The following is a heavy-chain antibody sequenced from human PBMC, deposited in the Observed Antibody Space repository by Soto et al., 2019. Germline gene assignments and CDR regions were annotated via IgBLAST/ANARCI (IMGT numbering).Heavy chain of an antibody. CDR1: GGTFSSYA. J-gene: IGHJ6*02. CDR2: IIPIFGTA. V-gene: IGHV1-69*13. Sequence: ASVKVSCKASGGTFSSYAISWVRQAPGQGLEWMGGIIPIFGTANYAQKFQGRVTITADESTSTAYMELSSLRSEDTAVYYCASGGGFAYYYYYGMDVWGQGTTVTVSS. CDR3: ASGGGFAYYYYYGMDV. D-gene: IGHD3-16*01.